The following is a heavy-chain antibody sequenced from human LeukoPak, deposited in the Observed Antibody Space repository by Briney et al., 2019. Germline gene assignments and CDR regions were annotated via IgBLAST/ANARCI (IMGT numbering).Heavy chain of an antibody. V-gene: IGHV1-2*02. CDR3: ARDSEMATITLGYYFDY. CDR1: GYTFTGYY. D-gene: IGHD5-24*01. CDR2: INPNSGGT. Sequence: ASVKVSCKASGYTFTGYYMHWVRQAPGQGLEWMGWINPNSGGTNYAQKFQGRVTMTRDTSISTAYMELSRLRSDDTAVYYCARDSEMATITLGYYFDYWGKGALVTVSS. J-gene: IGHJ4*02.